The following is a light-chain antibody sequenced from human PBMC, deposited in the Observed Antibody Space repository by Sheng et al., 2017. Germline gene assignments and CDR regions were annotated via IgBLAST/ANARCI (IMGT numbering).Light chain of an antibody. CDR3: QQYNSYPHT. J-gene: IGKJ2*01. CDR1: QSISSW. CDR2: KAS. V-gene: IGKV1-5*03. Sequence: DIQMTQSPSTLSASLGDRVTITCRASQSISSWLAWYQQKPGKAPKLLIYKASSLESGVPSRFSGSGSGTEFTLTISSLQPDDFVTYYCQQYNSYPHTFGQGTKLEIK.